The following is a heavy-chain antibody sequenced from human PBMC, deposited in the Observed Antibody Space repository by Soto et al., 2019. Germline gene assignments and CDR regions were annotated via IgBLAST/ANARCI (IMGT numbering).Heavy chain of an antibody. CDR2: INPNSGGT. CDR1: GYTFTGYY. D-gene: IGHD4-4*01. V-gene: IGHV1-2*04. CDR3: ARLYGYSVEPS. J-gene: IGHJ5*02. Sequence: ASVKVSCKASGYTFTGYYMHWVRQAPGQGLEWMGWINPNSGGTNYAQKFQGWVTMTRDTSISTAYMELSRLRSEDTAVYYCARLYGYSVEPSWGQGTLVTVSS.